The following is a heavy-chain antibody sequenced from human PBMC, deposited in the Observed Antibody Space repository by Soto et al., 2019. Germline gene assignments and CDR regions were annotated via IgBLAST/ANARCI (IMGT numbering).Heavy chain of an antibody. CDR3: AGMMLGNRDY. CDR1: GFPFSSYW. D-gene: IGHD2-8*01. J-gene: IGHJ4*02. CDR2: ISPDGSDT. V-gene: IGHV3-74*01. Sequence: EVQVVESGGGLVQPGGSLRLSCAASGFPFSSYWMHWVRQAPGEGPVWVSRISPDGSDTSYVGSVKGRFTISRDNAKNTLYLQMNSLRAEDTAIYYCAGMMLGNRDYWGQGTLVTVSS.